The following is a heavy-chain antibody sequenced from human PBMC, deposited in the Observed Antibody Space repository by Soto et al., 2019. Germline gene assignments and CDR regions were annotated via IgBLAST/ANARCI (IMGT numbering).Heavy chain of an antibody. CDR2: ISKDGSVK. J-gene: IGHJ4*02. V-gene: IGHV3-30*03. CDR1: GFTFSSDG. CDR3: TGEVASGY. Sequence: QVKLVESGGGVVQPGRSLRLSCAASGFTFSSDGMHWVRLAPGKGLEWVEVISKDGSVKYYAESVKGRFTISTDNSKNTLYLQMNSLGAEDTAAYYCTGEVASGYWGQGTLVTVSS. D-gene: IGHD2-8*02.